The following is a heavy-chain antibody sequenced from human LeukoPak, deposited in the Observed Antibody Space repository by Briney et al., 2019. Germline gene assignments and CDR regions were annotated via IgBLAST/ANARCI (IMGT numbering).Heavy chain of an antibody. CDR1: TFTVSTYW. CDR3: ATGSGTYYDS. V-gene: IGHV3-74*01. Sequence: PGGSLRLSCEASTFTVSTYWMHWVRQAPGKGLVWVSYINGDGSTANYADSVKGRLTISRDNARNTLYLQMNSLTAEDTAVYYCATGSGTYYDSWGQGTLVTVSS. D-gene: IGHD3-10*01. J-gene: IGHJ4*02. CDR2: INGDGSTA.